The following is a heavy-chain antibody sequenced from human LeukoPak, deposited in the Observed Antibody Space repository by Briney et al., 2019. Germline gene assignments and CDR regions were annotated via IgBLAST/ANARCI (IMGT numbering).Heavy chain of an antibody. CDR3: ALLYYYDSSGGEGGPFDY. V-gene: IGHV1-18*01. Sequence: ASVKVSCKASGYTFTSYGISWVRQAPGQGLEWMGWISAYNGNTNYAQKLQGGVTMTTDTSTSTAYMELRSLRSDDTAVYYCALLYYYDSSGGEGGPFDYWGQGTLVTVSS. CDR2: ISAYNGNT. J-gene: IGHJ4*02. CDR1: GYTFTSYG. D-gene: IGHD3-22*01.